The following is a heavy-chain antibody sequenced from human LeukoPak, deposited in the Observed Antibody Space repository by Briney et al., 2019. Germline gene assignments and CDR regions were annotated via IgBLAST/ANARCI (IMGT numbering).Heavy chain of an antibody. CDR2: IYYSGST. J-gene: IGHJ4*02. CDR3: ARDGAYDFWSGYHPGYFDY. Sequence: SETLSLTCAVSGGSISSYYWSWIRQPPGKGLEWIGYIYYSGSTNYNPPLKSRVTISVDTSKNQFSLKLSSVTAADTAVYYCARDGAYDFWSGYHPGYFDYWGQGTLVTVSS. V-gene: IGHV4-59*01. CDR1: GGSISSYY. D-gene: IGHD3-3*01.